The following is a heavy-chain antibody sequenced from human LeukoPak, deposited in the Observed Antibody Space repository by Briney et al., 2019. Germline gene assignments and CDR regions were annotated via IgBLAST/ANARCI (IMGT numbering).Heavy chain of an antibody. CDR3: ARQVVAVAGTGYFDY. J-gene: IGHJ4*02. V-gene: IGHV4-39*01. CDR2: IYYSGST. D-gene: IGHD6-19*01. CDR1: GGSIRSSSYY. Sequence: SSETLFLTCTVSGGSIRSSSYYWGWIRQPPGKGLEWIGSIYYSGSTYYNASLKSRGTISVDTSKNQFSLKLNSVTAADTAVYFCARQVVAVAGTGYFDYWGQGTLVIVS.